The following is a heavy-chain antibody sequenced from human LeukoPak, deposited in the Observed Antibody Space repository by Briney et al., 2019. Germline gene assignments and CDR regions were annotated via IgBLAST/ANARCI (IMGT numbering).Heavy chain of an antibody. D-gene: IGHD2-15*01. CDR2: IYPGDSDT. CDR1: GYSFSSYW. J-gene: IGHJ4*02. CDR3: ARQVDCSAPLDY. Sequence: PGESLKISWKGSGYSFSSYWIGWVRQMPGKGLEWMGIIYPGDSDTRYSPSFQGQVTISADKSISTAYLQWSSLKASDTAIYYCARQVDCSAPLDYWGQGTLVTVSS. V-gene: IGHV5-51*01.